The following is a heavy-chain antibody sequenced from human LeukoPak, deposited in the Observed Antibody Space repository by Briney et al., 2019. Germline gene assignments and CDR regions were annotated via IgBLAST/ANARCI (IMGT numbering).Heavy chain of an antibody. Sequence: GGSLRLSCAASGFTFNSYAMSWVRQAPWERLQWVSGISDSGGNTYYADSVRGRFTISRDNSKNTLYLQMNSLRAEDTAVYYCARHRSSWLIDYWGQGTLVAVSS. D-gene: IGHD6-6*01. CDR3: ARHRSSWLIDY. J-gene: IGHJ4*02. CDR1: GFTFNSYA. V-gene: IGHV3-23*01. CDR2: ISDSGGNT.